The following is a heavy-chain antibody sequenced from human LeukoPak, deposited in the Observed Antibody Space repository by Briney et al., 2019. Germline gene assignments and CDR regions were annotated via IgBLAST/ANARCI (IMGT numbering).Heavy chain of an antibody. CDR3: TTDNQLWFGELLSAYFDY. CDR1: GFTFSNAW. V-gene: IGHV3-15*01. D-gene: IGHD3-10*01. J-gene: IGHJ4*02. Sequence: PGGSLRLSCAASGFTFSNAWMSWVRQAPGKGLEWVGRIKSKTDGGTTDYAAPVKGRFTISRDDSKNTLYLQMNSLKTEDTAVYYCTTDNQLWFGELLSAYFDYWGQGTLVTVSS. CDR2: IKSKTDGGTT.